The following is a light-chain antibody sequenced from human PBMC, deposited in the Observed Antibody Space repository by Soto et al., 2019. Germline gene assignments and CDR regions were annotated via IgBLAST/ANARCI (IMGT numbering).Light chain of an antibody. Sequence: IVLTHSASTLSLSPLKSASLSFMASQNISNYLIWYQQKPGQAPRLLIYDVSNRATGIPARFSGSGSGTDFTLTISSLEPEDFAVYYCQQRSNWPRPFGQGTKVDIK. CDR3: QQRSNWPRP. CDR2: DVS. J-gene: IGKJ1*01. V-gene: IGKV3-11*01. CDR1: QNISNY.